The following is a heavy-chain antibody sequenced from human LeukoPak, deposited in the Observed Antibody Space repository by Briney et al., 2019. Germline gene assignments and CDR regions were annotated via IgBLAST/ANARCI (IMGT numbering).Heavy chain of an antibody. J-gene: IGHJ4*02. CDR3: ARRDSSGWYYFDY. CDR1: GGSISSYY. D-gene: IGHD6-19*01. V-gene: IGHV4-59*01. Sequence: PSETLSLTCTVSGGSISSYYWSWIRQPPGKGLEWIGYIYYSGSTNYNPSLKSRVTISVDTSKNQFSLKLSSVTAADTAVYYCARRDSSGWYYFDYWGQGTLVTVSS. CDR2: IYYSGST.